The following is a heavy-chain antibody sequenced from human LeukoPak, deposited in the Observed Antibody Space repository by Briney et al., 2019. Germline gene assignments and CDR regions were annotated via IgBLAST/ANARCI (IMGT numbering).Heavy chain of an antibody. Sequence: SQTLSLTCIVSGGSISSGSYYWSWIRQPAGKGLEWIGRIHISESTKYNPSLKSRVTMSVDTSKNQFSLKLSSVTAADTAVYYCARGKEIAAAGIKHQAYYYYYMDVWGKGTTVTISS. CDR2: IHISEST. CDR1: GGSISSGSYY. J-gene: IGHJ6*03. D-gene: IGHD6-13*01. CDR3: ARGKEIAAAGIKHQAYYYYYMDV. V-gene: IGHV4-61*02.